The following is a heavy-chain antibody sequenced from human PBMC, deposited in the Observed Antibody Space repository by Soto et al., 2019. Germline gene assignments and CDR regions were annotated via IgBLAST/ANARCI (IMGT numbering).Heavy chain of an antibody. D-gene: IGHD1-7*01. CDR3: AKDRRAGGNYGFYSDF. CDR2: SSGTGAGR. V-gene: IGHV3-23*01. CDR1: GFTFSSYG. Sequence: EVQLLESGGGLVQPGGSLTLPCAASGFTFSSYGMNWVRQASGKGLEWVPFSSGTGAGRYYEDPVKGRFTISRDNSKNTLYLQMSSLRADDTAVYYCAKDRRAGGNYGFYSDFWGQGALVIVSS. J-gene: IGHJ4*02.